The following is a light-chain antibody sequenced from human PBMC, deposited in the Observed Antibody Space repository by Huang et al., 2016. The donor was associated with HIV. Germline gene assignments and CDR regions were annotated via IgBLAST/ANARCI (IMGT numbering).Light chain of an antibody. J-gene: IGKJ1*01. CDR3: QQRSNWLT. Sequence: EIVLTQSPATLSLSPGERATLSCRASQSVSSYLAWYQQKPGHAPRLLIYDATNSATGIPARFSGSGYGTDITLINSSLEAEDFAVYYRQQRSNWLTFGQGTKVEIK. CDR2: DAT. CDR1: QSVSSY. V-gene: IGKV3-11*01.